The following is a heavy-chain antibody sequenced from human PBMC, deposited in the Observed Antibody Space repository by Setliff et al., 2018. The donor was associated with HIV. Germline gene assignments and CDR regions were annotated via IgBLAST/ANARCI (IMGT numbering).Heavy chain of an antibody. Sequence: PSETLSLTCTVSGGSISSHYWSWIRQPPGKGLEWIGSIYYSGSTNYNPSLKSRVTISVDTSKNQFSLKLTSVTAADAAIYYCVASSSWSCRLNYWGQGTLVTVSS. CDR2: IYYSGST. CDR3: VASSSWSCRLNY. J-gene: IGHJ4*02. V-gene: IGHV4-59*11. D-gene: IGHD2-2*01. CDR1: GGSISSHY.